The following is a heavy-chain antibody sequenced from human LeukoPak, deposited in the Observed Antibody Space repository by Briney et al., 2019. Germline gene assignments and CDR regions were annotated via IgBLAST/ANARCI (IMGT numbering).Heavy chain of an antibody. CDR2: ISWNSSVI. J-gene: IGHJ4*02. D-gene: IGHD6-6*01. CDR3: AKGTARYSTSSGHFDY. CDR1: GFTFDDYA. Sequence: GGSLRLSCAASGFTFDDYAMHWVRQAPGKGLEWVSTISWNSSVIAYADSVKGRFTISRDNAKNSLDLQMNSLGADDMALYYCAKGTARYSTSSGHFDYWGQGTLVPVSS. V-gene: IGHV3-9*03.